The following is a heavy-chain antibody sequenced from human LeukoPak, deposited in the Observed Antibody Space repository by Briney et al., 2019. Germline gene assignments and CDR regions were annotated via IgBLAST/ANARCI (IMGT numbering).Heavy chain of an antibody. Sequence: ASVKVSCKASGGTFSSYAISWVRQAPGQGLEWMGGIIPIFGTANYAQKFQGGVTITTDESTSTAYMELSSLRSEDTAVYYCAIIYSSSDPSYYYYYMDVWGKGTTVTVSS. CDR3: AIIYSSSDPSYYYYYMDV. CDR1: GGTFSSYA. V-gene: IGHV1-69*05. J-gene: IGHJ6*03. CDR2: IIPIFGTA. D-gene: IGHD6-6*01.